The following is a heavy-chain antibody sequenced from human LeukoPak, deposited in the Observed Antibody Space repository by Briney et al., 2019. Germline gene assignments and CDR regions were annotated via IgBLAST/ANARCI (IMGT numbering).Heavy chain of an antibody. CDR3: TTFVNYYGSGNSVDY. D-gene: IGHD3-10*01. V-gene: IGHV3-15*01. J-gene: IGHJ4*02. Sequence: GGSLRLSCAASGFTFSSYWMSWVRQAPGKGLEWVGRIKSKTDGGTTDYAAPVKGRFTISRDDSKNTLYLQMNSLKTEDTAVYYCTTFVNYYGSGNSVDYWGQGTLVTVSS. CDR1: GFTFSSYW. CDR2: IKSKTDGGTT.